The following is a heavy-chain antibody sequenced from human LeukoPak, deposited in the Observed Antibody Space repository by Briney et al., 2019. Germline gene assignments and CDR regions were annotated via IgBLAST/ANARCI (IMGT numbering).Heavy chain of an antibody. CDR1: GFMFSNYD. D-gene: IGHD5-18*01. J-gene: IGHJ4*02. CDR3: AGGRGYIYGSDY. V-gene: IGHV3-64*01. CDR2: ISADGGST. Sequence: PGGSLRLSCAASGFMFSNYDMHWVRQAPGKGLEYVSHISADGGSTYYAISVKGRFTISRDNSKNTLYLQMGSLRAEDMAVYYSAGGRGYIYGSDYWGQGTLVTVSS.